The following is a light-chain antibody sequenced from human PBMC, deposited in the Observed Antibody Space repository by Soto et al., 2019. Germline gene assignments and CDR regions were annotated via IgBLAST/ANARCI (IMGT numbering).Light chain of an antibody. CDR2: EVN. V-gene: IGLV2-14*01. J-gene: IGLJ3*02. CDR3: SSFTSSSTQV. Sequence: QPVLTQPASVSGSLGQSVTISCTGTSSDVGSYNYVSWYQQHPGKVPKLMIYEVNNRPSGVSNRFSGSKSANTASLTISGLQADDEADYYCSSFTSSSTQVFGGGTKLTVL. CDR1: SSDVGSYNY.